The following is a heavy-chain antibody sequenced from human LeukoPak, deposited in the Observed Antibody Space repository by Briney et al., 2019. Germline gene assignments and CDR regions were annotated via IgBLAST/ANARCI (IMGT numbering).Heavy chain of an antibody. V-gene: IGHV4-4*07. CDR2: IYGTGTI. J-gene: IGHJ5*02. Sequence: PSETLSLTCTVSGGSISSYYWSWIRQPAGEGLEWIGRIYGTGTITYYPSLQSRVTMSVDTSKNEFSLKMSSVTAADTAVYYCTRDSGTTGEVKFDPWGQGTLAAVSS. CDR3: TRDSGTTGEVKFDP. CDR1: GGSISSYY. D-gene: IGHD3-10*01.